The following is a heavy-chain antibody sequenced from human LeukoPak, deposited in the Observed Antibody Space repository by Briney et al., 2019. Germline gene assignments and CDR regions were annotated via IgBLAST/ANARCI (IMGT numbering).Heavy chain of an antibody. J-gene: IGHJ5*02. V-gene: IGHV1-18*01. CDR1: GYTFTSYG. CDR3: ARVYYYGSGKVGWFDP. D-gene: IGHD3-10*01. Sequence: ASVKVSCKASGYTFTSYGISWVRQAPGQGLEWMGWISAYNGNTNYAQKLQGRVTMTTDTSTSTAYMELRSLRSDDTAVYYCARVYYYGSGKVGWFDPWGQGTLVTVSS. CDR2: ISAYNGNT.